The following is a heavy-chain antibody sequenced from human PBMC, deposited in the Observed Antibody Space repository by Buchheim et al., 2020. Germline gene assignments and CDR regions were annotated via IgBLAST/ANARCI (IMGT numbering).Heavy chain of an antibody. CDR1: GYSFTSYW. V-gene: IGHV5-10-1*03. D-gene: IGHD6-13*01. CDR2: IDPSDSYT. CDR3: ARRAPLAAAGTYYYYYGMDV. Sequence: EVQLVQSGAEVKKPGESLRISCKGSGYSFTSYWISWVRQMPGKGLEWMGRIDPSDSYTNYSPSFQGHVTISADKSISTAYLQWSSLKASDTAMYHCARRAPLAAAGTYYYYYGMDVWGQGTT. J-gene: IGHJ6*02.